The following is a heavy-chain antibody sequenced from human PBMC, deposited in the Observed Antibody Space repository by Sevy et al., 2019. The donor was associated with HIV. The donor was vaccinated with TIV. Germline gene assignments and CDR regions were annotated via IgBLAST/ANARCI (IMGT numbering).Heavy chain of an antibody. D-gene: IGHD2-2*01. CDR1: GFTFSNAW. Sequence: GGSLRLSCAASGFTFSNAWMSWVRQAPGKGLEWVGRIKSKTDGGTTDYAAPVKGRFTISRDDSKNTLYLQMNSLKTEDTAVYYCTTAVRDIVVVPAATPICWGQGTLVTVSS. J-gene: IGHJ4*02. CDR2: IKSKTDGGTT. CDR3: TTAVRDIVVVPAATPIC. V-gene: IGHV3-15*01.